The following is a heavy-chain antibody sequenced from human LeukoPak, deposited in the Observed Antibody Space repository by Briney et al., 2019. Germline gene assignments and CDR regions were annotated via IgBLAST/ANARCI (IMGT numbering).Heavy chain of an antibody. J-gene: IGHJ6*03. Sequence: SETLSLTCSVSGGSMTSDYWNWIRQPAGKGLEWIGRIFTSGSTNYNPSLKNRVTMSVDTSKNQFSLKLSSVTAADTAVYYCARGAGGIIGYYYYYMDVSGKGTTVTVSS. CDR1: GGSMTSDY. V-gene: IGHV4-4*07. CDR3: ARGAGGIIGYYYYYMDV. D-gene: IGHD3-16*02. CDR2: IFTSGST.